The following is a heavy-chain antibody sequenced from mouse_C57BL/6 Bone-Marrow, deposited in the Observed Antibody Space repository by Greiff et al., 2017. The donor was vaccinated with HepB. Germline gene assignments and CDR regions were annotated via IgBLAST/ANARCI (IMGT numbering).Heavy chain of an antibody. CDR1: GYTFTDYY. CDR2: IYPGSGNT. D-gene: IGHD1-1*01. CDR3: ARGDYGSSSWFAY. V-gene: IGHV1-76*01. Sequence: SGAELVRPGASVKLSCKASGYTFTDYYINWVKQRPGQGLEWIARIYPGSGNTYYNEKFKGKATLTAEKSSSTAYMQLSSLTSEDSAVYFCARGDYGSSSWFAYWGQGTLVTVSA. J-gene: IGHJ3*01.